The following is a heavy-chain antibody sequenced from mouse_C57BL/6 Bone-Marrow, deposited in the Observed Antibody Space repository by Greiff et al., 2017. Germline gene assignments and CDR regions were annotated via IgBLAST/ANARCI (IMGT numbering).Heavy chain of an antibody. CDR2: IYPGDGDT. V-gene: IGHV1-82*01. J-gene: IGHJ3*01. D-gene: IGHD2-4*01. CDR1: GYAFSSSW. CDR3: TRSYDYDGRFAY. Sequence: QVQLKQSGPELVKPGASVKISCKASGYAFSSSWMNWVKQRPGKGLEWIGRIYPGDGDTNYNGKFKGKATLTADKSSSTAYMELRSLTSEDSAVYYCTRSYDYDGRFAYWGQGTLVTVSA.